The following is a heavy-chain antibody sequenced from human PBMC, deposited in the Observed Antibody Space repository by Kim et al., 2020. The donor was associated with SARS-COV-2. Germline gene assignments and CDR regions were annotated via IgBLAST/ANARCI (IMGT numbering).Heavy chain of an antibody. CDR3: ARSRRWELLNYYYGMDV. J-gene: IGHJ6*02. V-gene: IGHV4-34*01. CDR2: INHSGST. CDR1: GGSFSGYY. Sequence: SETLSLTCAVYGGSFSGYYWSWIRQPPGKGLEWIGEINHSGSTNYNPSLKSRVTISVDTSKNQFSLKLSSVTAADTAVYYCARSRRWELLNYYYGMDVWGQGTTVTVSS. D-gene: IGHD1-26*01.